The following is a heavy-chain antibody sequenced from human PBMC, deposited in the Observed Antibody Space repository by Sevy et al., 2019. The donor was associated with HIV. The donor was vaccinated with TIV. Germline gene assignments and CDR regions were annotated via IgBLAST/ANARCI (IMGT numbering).Heavy chain of an antibody. CDR3: AKGDSTFYGMDV. V-gene: IGHV3-23*01. CDR1: GFTFSTYT. CDR2: ISGSGGST. D-gene: IGHD6-13*01. J-gene: IGHJ6*02. Sequence: GGSLRLSCAASGFTFSTYTMNWVRQAPGKGLEWVSAISGSGGSTYYADSVKGRFTISRDKSKNTLYLQMNNLRAEDTAVYYCAKGDSTFYGMDVWGQGTTLTVSS.